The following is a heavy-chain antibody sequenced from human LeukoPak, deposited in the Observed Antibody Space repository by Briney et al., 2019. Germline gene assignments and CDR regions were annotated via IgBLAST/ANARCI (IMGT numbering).Heavy chain of an antibody. CDR2: IKGDRREK. D-gene: IGHD6-13*01. J-gene: IGHJ4*02. V-gene: IGHV3-7*01. CDR3: ARWTYCSSWWFVEY. CDR1: GFIFSSYW. Sequence: GWSLRLSRAASGFIFSSYWVTWVRQAPGKGLEWVANIKGDRREKYYVDSVKSRFTISRNNAKDSLYLQMNSLRAEDTALYYGARWTYCSSWWFVEYWGQGILVTVSS.